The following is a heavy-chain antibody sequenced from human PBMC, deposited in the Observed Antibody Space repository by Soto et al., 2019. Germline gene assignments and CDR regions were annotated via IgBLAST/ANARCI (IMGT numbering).Heavy chain of an antibody. CDR2: IHYSGNT. V-gene: IGHV4-30-4*01. CDR3: TSWLGELNFDS. D-gene: IGHD3-10*01. J-gene: IGHJ4*02. CDR1: GGSVSSDAYY. Sequence: QVQLQESGPGLVKPSQTLSLTGTVSGGSVSSDAYYWSWIRQPPGKGLEWIGYIHYSGNTYYKPSLKSRVSISVDTSKKQFTLHLHSLTAADTAVYYCTSWLGELNFDSLGQGTLVTVSS.